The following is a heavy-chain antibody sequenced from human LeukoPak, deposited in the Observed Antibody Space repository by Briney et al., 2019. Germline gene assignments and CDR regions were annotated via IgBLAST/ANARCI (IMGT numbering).Heavy chain of an antibody. CDR2: IWYDGNNK. CDR1: GFTFSSYG. CDR3: ARSTSSEYDIYHFDY. Sequence: TGRSLRLSCAASGFTFSSYGMHWVRQAPGKGLEWVAVIWYDGNNKYYADSVKGRFTISRDNSKNTLYLQMNSLRAEDTAVCYCARSTSSEYDIYHFDYWGQGTLVTVSS. J-gene: IGHJ4*02. D-gene: IGHD3-9*01. V-gene: IGHV3-33*01.